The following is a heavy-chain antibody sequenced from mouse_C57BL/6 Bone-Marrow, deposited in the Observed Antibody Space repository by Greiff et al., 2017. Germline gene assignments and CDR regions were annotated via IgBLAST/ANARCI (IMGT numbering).Heavy chain of an antibody. D-gene: IGHD1-1*01. CDR3: TRRDYYGSRGDYYAMDY. CDR1: GYTFTSYW. V-gene: IGHV1-5*01. J-gene: IGHJ4*01. CDR2: IYPGNSDT. Sequence: EVQLQQSGTVLARPGASVKMSCKTSGYTFTSYWMHWVKQRPGQGLEWIGAIYPGNSDTSYNQKFKGKAKLTAVTSASTAYMELSSLTNEDSAVYYCTRRDYYGSRGDYYAMDYWGQGTSVTVSS.